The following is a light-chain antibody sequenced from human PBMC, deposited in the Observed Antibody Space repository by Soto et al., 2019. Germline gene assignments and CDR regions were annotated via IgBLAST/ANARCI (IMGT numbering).Light chain of an antibody. Sequence: EIVLTQSPGTLSLSPGERATLSCRASQSLSNNYLTWYQQKPGQAPRLLIYRASSRATGIPDRFSGSGSGTHFTLTISRLEPEDFALYYCQHLGGSPPRYIFGQGTKLEIK. CDR2: RAS. CDR3: QHLGGSPPRYI. J-gene: IGKJ2*01. CDR1: QSLSNNY. V-gene: IGKV3-20*01.